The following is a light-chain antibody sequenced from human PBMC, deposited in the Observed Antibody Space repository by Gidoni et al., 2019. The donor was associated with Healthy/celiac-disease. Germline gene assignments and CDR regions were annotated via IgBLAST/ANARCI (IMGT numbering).Light chain of an antibody. Sequence: SYVLTQPPSVSVAPGQTARITCGGNNIGSKSVHWYQQKPGQAPVLVVYDDGDRPSGIPERFSGSNSGNTATLTISRVEAGDEADYYCQVWDSSSDHVFGTGTKVTVL. CDR2: DDG. J-gene: IGLJ1*01. CDR3: QVWDSSSDHV. V-gene: IGLV3-21*02. CDR1: NIGSKS.